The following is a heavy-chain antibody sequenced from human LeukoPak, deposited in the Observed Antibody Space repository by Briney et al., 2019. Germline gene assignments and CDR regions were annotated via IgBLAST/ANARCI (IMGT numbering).Heavy chain of an antibody. J-gene: IGHJ3*02. CDR1: GGSISSYY. CDR3: ARARGVLDAFDI. D-gene: IGHD3-10*01. Sequence: SETLSLTCTVSGGSISSYYWSWIRKPPGKGLEWIGYIYYSGSTNYNASLKSRVTISVDTSKNQFSLKLSSVTAADTAVYYCARARGVLDAFDIWGQGTMVTVSS. V-gene: IGHV4-59*01. CDR2: IYYSGST.